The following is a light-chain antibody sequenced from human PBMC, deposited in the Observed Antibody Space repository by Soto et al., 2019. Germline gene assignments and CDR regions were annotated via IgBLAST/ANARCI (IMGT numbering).Light chain of an antibody. J-gene: IGKJ4*01. Sequence: EVVMTQSPATVSVSPGEGVTLSCRASQNISNDLAWYQQKPGQAPRLLIYGASTRATGVPARFSGGGSGTEFTLTISSLQSEDFAFYYCQQNNKWPPVTFGGGKKVEIK. CDR2: GAS. V-gene: IGKV3-15*01. CDR3: QQNNKWPPVT. CDR1: QNISND.